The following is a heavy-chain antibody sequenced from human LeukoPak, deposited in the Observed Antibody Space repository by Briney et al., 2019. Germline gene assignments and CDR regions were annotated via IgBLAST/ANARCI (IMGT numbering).Heavy chain of an antibody. Sequence: SVKVSCKASGGTFSSYAIIWVRQAPGQGLEWMGRIIPIFGTANYAQKFQGRATITTDESTSTAYMELSSLRSEDTAVYYCARDGGRYSSSWYYFDYWGQGTLVTVSS. V-gene: IGHV1-69*05. D-gene: IGHD6-13*01. CDR1: GGTFSSYA. CDR3: ARDGGRYSSSWYYFDY. J-gene: IGHJ4*02. CDR2: IIPIFGTA.